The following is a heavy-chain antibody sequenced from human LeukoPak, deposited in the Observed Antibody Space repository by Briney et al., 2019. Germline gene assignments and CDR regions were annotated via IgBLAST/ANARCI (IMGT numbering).Heavy chain of an antibody. D-gene: IGHD2-8*01. Sequence: GGSLRLSCAASGFTFSNYLMHWVRQAPGKGLVWVSRINSDESNTNSYADSVKGRFTISRDNAKNTLHLQVNSVRAEETAVYFCGRGGNGIDIWGQGTTVIVSS. CDR3: GRGGNGIDI. CDR1: GFTFSNYL. J-gene: IGHJ3*02. V-gene: IGHV3-74*01. CDR2: INSDESNT.